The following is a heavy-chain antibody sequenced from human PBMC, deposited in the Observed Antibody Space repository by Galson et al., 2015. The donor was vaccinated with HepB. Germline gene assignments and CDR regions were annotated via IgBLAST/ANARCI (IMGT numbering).Heavy chain of an antibody. Sequence: SLRLSCAASGFTLTNYAMAWVRQAPGKGLEWVSVIGGSGAYTDYADSVKGRFTISRDHSRNTLSLQMRRLRAEDTAVYYCAKGGARYYDILTGYNYYFDYWGQGTLVTVSS. CDR3: AKGGARYYDILTGYNYYFDY. CDR2: IGGSGAYT. J-gene: IGHJ4*02. D-gene: IGHD3-9*01. V-gene: IGHV3-23*01. CDR1: GFTLTNYA.